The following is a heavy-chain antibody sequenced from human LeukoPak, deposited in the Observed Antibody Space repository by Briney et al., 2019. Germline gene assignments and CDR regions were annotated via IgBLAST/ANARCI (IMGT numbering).Heavy chain of an antibody. Sequence: GGSLRLSCVASGFTFRDYWMTWVRQAPGKGLEWVANIKEGGSEKNYADSVKGRFTTSRDNSKNSAYLQMNSLRGEDTAVYYCARARYGDFWGQGNRVTVSS. CDR2: IKEGGSEK. V-gene: IGHV3-7*01. CDR3: ARARYGDF. D-gene: IGHD1-14*01. CDR1: GFTFRDYW. J-gene: IGHJ4*02.